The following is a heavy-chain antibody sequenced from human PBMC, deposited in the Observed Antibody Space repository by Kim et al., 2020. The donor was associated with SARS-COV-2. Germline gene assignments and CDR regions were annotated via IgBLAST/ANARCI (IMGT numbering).Heavy chain of an antibody. CDR3: ARDSLRFLEWPGYYGMDV. V-gene: IGHV3-11*05. CDR2: ISSSSYT. CDR1: GFTFSDYY. J-gene: IGHJ6*02. Sequence: GGSLRLSCAASGFTFSDYYMSWIRQAPGKGLEWVSYISSSSYTNYADSVKGRFTISRDNAKNSLYLQMNSLRAEDTAVYYCARDSLRFLEWPGYYGMDVWGQGTTVTVSS. D-gene: IGHD3-3*01.